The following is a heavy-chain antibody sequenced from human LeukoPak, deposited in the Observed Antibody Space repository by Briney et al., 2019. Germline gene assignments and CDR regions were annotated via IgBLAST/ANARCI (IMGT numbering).Heavy chain of an antibody. Sequence: SVKVSCKASGGTFSSYAISWVRQAPGQGLEWMGRIIPILGIANYAQKFQGRVTITADKSTSTAYMELSSLRSEDTAVYYCARAPDLYYFDYWGQGTLVTVSS. CDR2: IIPILGIA. CDR3: ARAPDLYYFDY. J-gene: IGHJ4*02. D-gene: IGHD1-14*01. CDR1: GGTFSSYA. V-gene: IGHV1-69*04.